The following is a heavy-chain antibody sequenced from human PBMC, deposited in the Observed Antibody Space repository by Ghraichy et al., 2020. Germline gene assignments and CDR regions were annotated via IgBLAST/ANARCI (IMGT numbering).Heavy chain of an antibody. V-gene: IGHV3-48*02. D-gene: IGHD2-21*01. CDR1: GFTFSTYS. J-gene: IGHJ3*02. CDR2: ISSSSSTI. Sequence: LNISCAASGFTFSTYSMNWVRQAPGKVLEWVSYISSSSSTIYYPDSVKGRFTISRDNAKNSLYLQMNSLIDEDTAVYYCASSIIAVDMCGLGKMVTVSS. CDR3: ASSIIAVDM.